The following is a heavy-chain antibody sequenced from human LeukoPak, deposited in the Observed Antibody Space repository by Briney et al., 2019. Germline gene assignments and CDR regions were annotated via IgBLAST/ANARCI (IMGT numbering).Heavy chain of an antibody. D-gene: IGHD3-22*01. V-gene: IGHV4-59*08. CDR3: ARHLSDHYDSSGYYFDS. CDR2: IYYSGST. CDR1: GGSISSYY. J-gene: IGHJ4*02. Sequence: PSETLSLTCSVSGGSISSYYWSWIRQPPGRGLEWIGYIYYSGSTNYNPSLKSRVTISVDTSKNLFSLKLSSVTAADTAVFYRARHLSDHYDSSGYYFDSWGQGTLVTVSS.